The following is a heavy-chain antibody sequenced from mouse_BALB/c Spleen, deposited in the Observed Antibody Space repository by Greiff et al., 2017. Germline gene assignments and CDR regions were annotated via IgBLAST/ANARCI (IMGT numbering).Heavy chain of an antibody. CDR3: ARDEEHTTATYFDV. Sequence: VHLVESGPGLVAPSQSLSITCTVSGFSLTSYGVHWVRQPPGKGLEWLGVIWAGGSTNYNSALMSRLSISKDNSKSQVFLKMNSLQTDDTAMYYCARDEEHTTATYFDVWGAGTTVTVSS. CDR2: IWAGGST. D-gene: IGHD1-2*01. CDR1: GFSLTSYG. J-gene: IGHJ1*01. V-gene: IGHV2-9*02.